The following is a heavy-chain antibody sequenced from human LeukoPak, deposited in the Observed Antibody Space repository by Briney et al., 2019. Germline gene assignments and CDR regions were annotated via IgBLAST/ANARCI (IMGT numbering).Heavy chain of an antibody. V-gene: IGHV4-59*01. CDR2: IYYSGST. CDR1: GGSISSYY. J-gene: IGHJ1*01. D-gene: IGHD2-8*01. CDR3: ARAELDCTNGVCYRAEYFQH. Sequence: SETLSLTCTVSGGSISSYYWSWIRQPPGKGLEWIGYIYYSGSTNYNPSLKSRVTISVDTSKNQFSLKLSSVTAADTAVYYCARAELDCTNGVCYRAEYFQHWARAPWSPSPQ.